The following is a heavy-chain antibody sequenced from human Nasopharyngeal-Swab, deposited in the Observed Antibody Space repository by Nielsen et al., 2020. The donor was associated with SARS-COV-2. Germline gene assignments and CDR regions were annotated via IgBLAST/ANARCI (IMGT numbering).Heavy chain of an antibody. CDR1: GFVFSSVW. Sequence: GESLKISCAASGFVFSSVWMSWVRQAPGKGLEWVANIKQDGSEKYYVDSVKGRFTISRDNAKNSLYLQMNSLRAEDTAVYYCARHYDYVWGSYRPFDYWGQGTLVTVSS. CDR2: IKQDGSEK. CDR3: ARHYDYVWGSYRPFDY. D-gene: IGHD3-16*02. J-gene: IGHJ4*02. V-gene: IGHV3-7*01.